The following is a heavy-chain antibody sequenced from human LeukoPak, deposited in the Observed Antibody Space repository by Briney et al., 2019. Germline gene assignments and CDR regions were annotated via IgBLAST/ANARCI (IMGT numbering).Heavy chain of an antibody. J-gene: IGHJ4*02. CDR3: ARGPSGRGDY. V-gene: IGHV3-74*01. D-gene: IGHD1-26*01. CDR1: GFTFSSYW. Sequence: GGSLRLSCAASGFTFSSYWRRCVRQAPGKGLVWVSRINSDGSYTTYADSVKGRFTISRDNAENTLYLQMSSLRAEDTAVYYCARGPSGRGDYWGQGTLVTVSS. CDR2: INSDGSYT.